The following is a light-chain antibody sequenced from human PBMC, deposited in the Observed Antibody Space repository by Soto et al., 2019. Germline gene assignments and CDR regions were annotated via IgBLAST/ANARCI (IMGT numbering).Light chain of an antibody. Sequence: QSVLTQPPSVSGAPGQRVTISCSGSSSNIGNHAVNWYQQLPGKAPRALIYYDDLLPSGISKRFSGSKTGTSVSLAISGLQADDEDDYYCASWDDTLSGVVFGGGTKLTVL. CDR2: YDD. V-gene: IGLV1-36*01. J-gene: IGLJ3*02. CDR1: SSNIGNHA. CDR3: ASWDDTLSGVV.